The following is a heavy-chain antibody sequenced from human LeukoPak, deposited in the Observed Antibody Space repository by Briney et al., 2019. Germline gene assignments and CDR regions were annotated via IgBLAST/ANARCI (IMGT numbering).Heavy chain of an antibody. CDR2: ISSSSSYI. D-gene: IGHD6-19*01. J-gene: IGHJ4*02. CDR1: GFTFSSYS. V-gene: IGHV3-21*01. Sequence: GGSLRLSCAASGFTFSSYSMNWVRQAPGKGLEWVSSISSSSSYIYYADSVKGRFTISRDNAKNSLYLQMNSLRAEDTAVYYCAPDAGYSSGHDYWGQGTLVTVSS. CDR3: APDAGYSSGHDY.